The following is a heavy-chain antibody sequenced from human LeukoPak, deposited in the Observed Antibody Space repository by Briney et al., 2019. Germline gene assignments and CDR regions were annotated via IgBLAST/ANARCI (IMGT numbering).Heavy chain of an antibody. D-gene: IGHD3-10*01. CDR1: GGSISSGGYY. Sequence: SETLSLTCTVSGGSISSGGYYWSWIRQPAGKGLEWIGRIYTSGSTNYNPSLKSRVTISVDTSKNQFSLKLSSVTAADTAVYYCATQLYYGSGESDYWGQGTLVTVSS. CDR2: IYTSGST. V-gene: IGHV4-61*02. CDR3: ATQLYYGSGESDY. J-gene: IGHJ4*02.